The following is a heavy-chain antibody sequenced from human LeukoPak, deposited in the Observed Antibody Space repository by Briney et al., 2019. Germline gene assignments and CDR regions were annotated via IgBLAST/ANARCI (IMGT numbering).Heavy chain of an antibody. CDR3: ARGFRTYYDSSGYYYVDY. V-gene: IGHV1-8*01. CDR2: MNPNSGNT. J-gene: IGHJ4*02. CDR1: GYTFTSYD. D-gene: IGHD3-22*01. Sequence: ASVKVSCKASGYTFTSYDINWVRQATGQGLEWMGWMNPNSGNTGYAQKFQGRVTMTRNTSISTAYMELSSLRSEDTAVYYCARGFRTYYDSSGYYYVDYWGQGTLVTVSS.